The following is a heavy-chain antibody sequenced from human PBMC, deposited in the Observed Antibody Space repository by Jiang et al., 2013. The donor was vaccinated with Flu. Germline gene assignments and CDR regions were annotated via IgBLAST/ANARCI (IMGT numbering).Heavy chain of an antibody. CDR2: ITPVSGTA. J-gene: IGHJ4*02. CDR3: ARANHDDSSGYYRWDS. D-gene: IGHD3-22*01. V-gene: IGHV1-69*06. CDR1: GGTFSSFV. Sequence: QLVESGAEVKKPGSSVKVSCKASGGTFSSFVISWVRQAPGQGLEWMGGITPVSGTAFYAQKFQGRVTITADTSTNTAYMELSSLRSEDTAVYYCARANHDDSSGYYRWDSWGRGTLVTVSS.